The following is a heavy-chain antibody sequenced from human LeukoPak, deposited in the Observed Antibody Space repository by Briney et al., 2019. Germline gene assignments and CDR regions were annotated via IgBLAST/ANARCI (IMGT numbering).Heavy chain of an antibody. J-gene: IGHJ3*02. CDR3: AREARFPPYYCSSTSCPPLDAFDI. CDR2: IYYSGST. V-gene: IGHV4-30-4*08. CDR1: GGSISSGDYY. Sequence: SQTLSLTCTVSGGSISSGDYYWSWIRQPPGKGLEWIGYIYYSGSTYYNPSLKSRVTISVDTSKNQFSLKLSSVTAADTAVYYCAREARFPPYYCSSTSCPPLDAFDIWGQGTMVTVSS. D-gene: IGHD2-2*01.